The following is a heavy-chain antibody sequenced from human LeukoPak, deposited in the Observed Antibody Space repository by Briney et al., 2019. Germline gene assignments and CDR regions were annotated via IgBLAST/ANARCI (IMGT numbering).Heavy chain of an antibody. J-gene: IGHJ6*03. Sequence: GASVKVSCKAAGGTFSSYAISWVRQAPGQGLEWMGGIIPIFGTANYAQKFHGRVTITADESTSTAYMEMSSLSSEATAVYYCARVRSGYYYYMDVWGKGTTVPVSS. CDR3: ARVRSGYYYYMDV. D-gene: IGHD1-26*01. CDR2: IIPIFGTA. V-gene: IGHV1-69*01. CDR1: GGTFSSYA.